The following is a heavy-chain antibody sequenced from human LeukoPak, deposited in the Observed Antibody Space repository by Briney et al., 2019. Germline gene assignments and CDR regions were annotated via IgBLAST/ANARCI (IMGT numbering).Heavy chain of an antibody. CDR2: IYYSGST. Sequence: SETLSLTCSVSGDSISTSSSYWGWIRQPPGKGLEWIGSIYYSGSTYYNTSLKSRVTISVDTSKNQFSLKLNSVTAADTAVYFCARGGQYMSARWYGGAYYYMDVWGKGTTVTVSS. J-gene: IGHJ6*03. D-gene: IGHD6-13*01. CDR1: GDSISTSSSY. V-gene: IGHV4-39*01. CDR3: ARGGQYMSARWYGGAYYYMDV.